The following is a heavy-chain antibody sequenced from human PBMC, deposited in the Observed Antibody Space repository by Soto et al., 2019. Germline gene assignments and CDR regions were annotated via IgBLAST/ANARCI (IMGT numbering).Heavy chain of an antibody. Sequence: SETLSLTCTVSGGSISSGGYYWSWIRQHPGKGLEWIGYIYYSGSTHYNPSLKSRVTISVDTSKNQFSLKLSSVTAADTAVYYCARSGQDDYGDYYYYYGMDVWGQGTTVTVSS. J-gene: IGHJ6*02. CDR1: GGSISSGGYY. V-gene: IGHV4-31*03. CDR2: IYYSGST. D-gene: IGHD4-17*01. CDR3: ARSGQDDYGDYYYYYGMDV.